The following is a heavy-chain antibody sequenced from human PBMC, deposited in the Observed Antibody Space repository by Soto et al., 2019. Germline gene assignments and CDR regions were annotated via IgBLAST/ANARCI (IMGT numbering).Heavy chain of an antibody. J-gene: IGHJ4*02. CDR2: IKSKTDGGTT. Sequence: PVGSLRLSCAASGFTFSNAWMSWVRQAPGKGLEWVGRIKSKTDGGTTDYAAPVKGRFTISRDDSKNTLYLQMNSLKTEDTAVYYCTTDLYYYDSSGYYYFIDYWGQGTLVTVSS. V-gene: IGHV3-15*01. CDR3: TTDLYYYDSSGYYYFIDY. D-gene: IGHD3-22*01. CDR1: GFTFSNAW.